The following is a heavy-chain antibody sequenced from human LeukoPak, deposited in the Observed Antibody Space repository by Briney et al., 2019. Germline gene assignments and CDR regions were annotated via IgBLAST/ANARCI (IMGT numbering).Heavy chain of an antibody. CDR2: MNPNIGNT. Sequence: ASVKVSCKASGYTFTSYDINWVRQATGQGLEWMGWMNPNIGNTGYAQKFQGRVTMTRDTSTSTGYMGLSSLRSEDTAVYYCARSSHGPLVGATAYWGQGTLVTVSS. J-gene: IGHJ4*02. V-gene: IGHV1-8*02. CDR1: GYTFTSYD. CDR3: ARSSHGPLVGATAY. D-gene: IGHD1-26*01.